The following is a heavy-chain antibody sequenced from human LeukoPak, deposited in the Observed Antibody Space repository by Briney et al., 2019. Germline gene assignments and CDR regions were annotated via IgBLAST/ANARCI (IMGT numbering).Heavy chain of an antibody. Sequence: PGGSLRLSCADSGFTFSNYNMNWVRQAPGKAMEWVSSITSSGTYTFYADSVKGRFTISRDNAKNSLYLQMNSLRAEDTAVYYCARGRYDSSGSYSLFDYWGQGTLVTVSS. D-gene: IGHD3-22*01. CDR1: GFTFSNYN. V-gene: IGHV3-21*01. J-gene: IGHJ4*02. CDR3: ARGRYDSSGSYSLFDY. CDR2: ITSSGTYT.